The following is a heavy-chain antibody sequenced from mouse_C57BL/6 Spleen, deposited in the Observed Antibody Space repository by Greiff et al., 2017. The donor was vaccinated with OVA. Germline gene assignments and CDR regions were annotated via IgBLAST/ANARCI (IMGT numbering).Heavy chain of an antibody. J-gene: IGHJ1*03. D-gene: IGHD2-4*01. Sequence: QVQLQQPGAELVRPGSSVKLSCKASGYTFTSYWLDWVKQRPGQGLEWIGNIYPSDSETHYNQKFKDKATLTVDKSSSTAYMQLSSLTSEDSAVYYCARDYEESYWYFDVWGTGTTVTVSS. V-gene: IGHV1-61*01. CDR1: GYTFTSYW. CDR2: IYPSDSET. CDR3: ARDYEESYWYFDV.